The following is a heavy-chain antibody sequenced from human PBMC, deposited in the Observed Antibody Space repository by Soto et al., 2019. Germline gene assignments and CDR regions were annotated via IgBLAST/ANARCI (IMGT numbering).Heavy chain of an antibody. V-gene: IGHV3-30*18. Sequence: GSLRLSCAASGFTFSSYGMHWVRQAPGKGLEWVAVISYDGSNKYYADSVKGRFTISRDNSKNTLYLQMNSLRAEDTAVYYCAKDRGYWDYYYYGMDVWGQGTTVTVSS. CDR2: ISYDGSNK. D-gene: IGHD2-21*01. J-gene: IGHJ6*02. CDR3: AKDRGYWDYYYYGMDV. CDR1: GFTFSSYG.